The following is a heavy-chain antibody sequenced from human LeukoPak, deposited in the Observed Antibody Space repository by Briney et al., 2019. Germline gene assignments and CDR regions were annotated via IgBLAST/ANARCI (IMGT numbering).Heavy chain of an antibody. CDR2: ISAYNGNT. CDR1: GYTFTSYG. V-gene: IGHV1-18*01. D-gene: IGHD2-2*01. J-gene: IGHJ4*02. CDR3: ARESRGSTSPYFDY. Sequence: ASVKVSCKASGYTFTSYGISWVRQAPGQGLEWMGWISAYNGNTNYAQKLQGRVTMTTDTSTSTAYMELSSLRSEDTAVYYCARESRGSTSPYFDYWGQGTLVTVSS.